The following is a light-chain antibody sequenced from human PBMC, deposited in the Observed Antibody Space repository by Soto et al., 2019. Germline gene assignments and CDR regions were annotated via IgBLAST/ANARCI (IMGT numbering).Light chain of an antibody. J-gene: IGKJ1*01. Sequence: IQMTQSPFTLSASVGDRVTITCRASHNIAKWLAWYQQKPGRAPRLLIYDASTLQTGVPSRFSGSGSGTEFTLTISGLRPDDFATYYCQHLDTYWPFGQGTKVEIK. CDR2: DAS. CDR1: HNIAKW. V-gene: IGKV1-5*01. CDR3: QHLDTYWP.